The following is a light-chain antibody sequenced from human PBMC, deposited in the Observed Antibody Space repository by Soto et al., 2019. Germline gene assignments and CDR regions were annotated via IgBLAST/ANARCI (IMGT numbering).Light chain of an antibody. Sequence: IQMTQSPSTLSASVGDRVTITCRASQSIGSWLAWYQQRPGKAPKVLIYDALSLESGVPSRFSGSGSGTEFTLTISSLQPDDFATYYCQQYSSYSFTFGPGTKVEIK. CDR2: DAL. V-gene: IGKV1-5*01. J-gene: IGKJ3*01. CDR3: QQYSSYSFT. CDR1: QSIGSW.